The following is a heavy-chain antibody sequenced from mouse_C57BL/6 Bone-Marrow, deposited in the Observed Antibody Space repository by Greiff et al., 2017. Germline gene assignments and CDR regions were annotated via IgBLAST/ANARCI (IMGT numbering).Heavy chain of an antibody. J-gene: IGHJ2*01. CDR3: ARWGYASSYYFDY. D-gene: IGHD1-1*01. V-gene: IGHV3-2*02. CDR1: GYSIPSDYA. Sequence: EVQLVESGPGLVKPSQSLSLTCTVTGYSIPSDYAWNWIRQFPGNKLEWMSYISYSVSTSYNPPLKSRISITQDTSKNQFFLQWNSVTTENTATYDCARWGYASSYYFDYWGQGTTLTVSS. CDR2: ISYSVST.